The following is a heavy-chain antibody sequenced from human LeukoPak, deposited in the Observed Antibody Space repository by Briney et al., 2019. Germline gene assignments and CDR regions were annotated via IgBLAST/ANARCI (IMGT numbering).Heavy chain of an antibody. Sequence: GGSLRLSCAASGFTVSRNYMSWVRQAPGEGLVWVSVIYSGATTYYADSVKGRFTISRDNSKNTLYLQMNSLRAEDTAVYYCARGGGYSGYGHFDYWGQGTLVTVSS. CDR2: IYSGATT. V-gene: IGHV3-66*01. CDR1: GFTVSRNY. CDR3: ARGGGYSGYGHFDY. D-gene: IGHD5-12*01. J-gene: IGHJ4*02.